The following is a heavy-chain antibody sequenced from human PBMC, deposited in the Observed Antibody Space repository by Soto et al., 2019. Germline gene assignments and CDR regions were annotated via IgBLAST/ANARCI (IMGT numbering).Heavy chain of an antibody. Sequence: KPSETLSLTCSVSGGSIISYYWSWIRQPPGKGLEWIGYIYYSGSTNYNPSLKSRVTISVDTSKNQFSLKLSSVTAADTAVYYCARVRPGTYSSSSVFDYWGQGTLVTVSS. CDR1: GGSIISYY. CDR2: IYYSGST. CDR3: ARVRPGTYSSSSVFDY. D-gene: IGHD6-6*01. J-gene: IGHJ4*02. V-gene: IGHV4-59*01.